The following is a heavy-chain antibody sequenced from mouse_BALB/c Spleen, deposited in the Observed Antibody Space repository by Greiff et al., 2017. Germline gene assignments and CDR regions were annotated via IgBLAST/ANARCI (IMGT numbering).Heavy chain of an antibody. Sequence: QVQLQQSGAELVRPGTSVKVSCKASGYAFTNYLIEWVKQRPGQGLEWIGVINPGSGGTNYNEKFKGKATLTADKSSSTAYMQLSSLTSDDSAVYFCAREDGNYVGFAYWGQGTLVTVSA. CDR1: GYAFTNYL. J-gene: IGHJ3*01. CDR3: AREDGNYVGFAY. D-gene: IGHD2-1*01. CDR2: INPGSGGT. V-gene: IGHV1-54*01.